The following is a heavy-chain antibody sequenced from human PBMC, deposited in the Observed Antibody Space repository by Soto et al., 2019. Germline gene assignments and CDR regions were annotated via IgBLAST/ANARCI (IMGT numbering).Heavy chain of an antibody. Sequence: GASVKVSCKASGYTFTSYDINWMRQATGRGQESTGSVNANSVNTGYAQKFQGRVTMTRNTSISTAYMELSRLRSEDTAMYYCARGLTHVWSGYAPLGIGGPAKYYYYGMDVWAQGTPVT. V-gene: IGHV1-8*01. J-gene: IGHJ6*02. CDR3: ARGLTHVWSGYAPLGIGGPAKYYYYGMDV. CDR1: GYTFTSYD. CDR2: VNANSVNT. D-gene: IGHD3-3*02.